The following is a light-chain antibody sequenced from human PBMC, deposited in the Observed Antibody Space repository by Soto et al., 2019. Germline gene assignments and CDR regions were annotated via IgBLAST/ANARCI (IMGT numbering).Light chain of an antibody. CDR2: GAS. V-gene: IGKV3-15*01. Sequence: EVVMTQSPATLSVSPGERVTLSCRASQSINAHLAWYQQKPGQAPRLLIHGASTRATGIPARFSGSWFGTEFILTISSIQTEDFAVYYWQKYNTWLWTFGQGTKVEIQ. CDR1: QSINAH. CDR3: QKYNTWLWT. J-gene: IGKJ1*01.